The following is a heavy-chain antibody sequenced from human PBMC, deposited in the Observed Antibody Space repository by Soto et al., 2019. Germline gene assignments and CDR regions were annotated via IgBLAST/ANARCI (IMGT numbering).Heavy chain of an antibody. J-gene: IGHJ4*02. Sequence: ASVKVSCKASGYTVTGFYMHWVRQAPGQGLEWMGRINPDSGDTDHAEKFQGRVTMTRDTSISTAYMELTRLTSDDTAVYHCALSVGLPDPHRALDYLGQGTPDTVSS. CDR3: ALSVGLPDPHRALDY. D-gene: IGHD1-26*01. CDR1: GYTVTGFY. CDR2: INPDSGDT. V-gene: IGHV1-2*06.